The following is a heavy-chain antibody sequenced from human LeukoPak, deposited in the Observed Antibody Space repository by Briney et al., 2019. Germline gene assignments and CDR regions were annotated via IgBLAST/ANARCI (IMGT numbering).Heavy chain of an antibody. CDR1: GGSFSGYY. CDR3: ARVGTRPPHYYYYYMDV. Sequence: SETRSLTCAVYGGSFSGYYWSWIRQPPGKGLEWIGEINHSGSTNYNPSLKSRVTISVDTSKNQFSLKLSSVTAADTAVYYCARVGTRPPHYYYYYMDVWGKGTTVTVSS. D-gene: IGHD3-10*01. V-gene: IGHV4-34*01. CDR2: INHSGST. J-gene: IGHJ6*03.